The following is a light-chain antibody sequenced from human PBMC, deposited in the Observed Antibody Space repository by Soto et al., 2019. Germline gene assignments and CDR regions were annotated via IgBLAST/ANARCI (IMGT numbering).Light chain of an antibody. CDR3: QQYNNWLST. CDR2: GAS. J-gene: IGKJ4*01. V-gene: IGKV3-15*01. CDR1: QSVSSN. Sequence: EIVMTHSPATLSVSPGERATLSCRASQSVSSNLAWYQQKPGQAPMLLIYGASTRATGIPARFSGSGSGTEFTLTISSLQSEDFAVYYCQQYNNWLSTFGGGTKVEIK.